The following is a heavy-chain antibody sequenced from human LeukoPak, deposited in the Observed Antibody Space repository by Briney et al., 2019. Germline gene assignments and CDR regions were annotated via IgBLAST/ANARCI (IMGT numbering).Heavy chain of an antibody. CDR2: ISSSGSTI. D-gene: IGHD3-22*01. CDR3: ARDRLPYYYDSSGFYSYYGMDV. Sequence: GSLRLSCAASGFTFSSYSMNWVRQAPGKGLEWVSYISSSGSTIYYADSVKGRFTISRDNAKNSLYLQMNSLRAEDTAVYYCARDRLPYYYDSSGFYSYYGMDVWGQGTTVTVSS. J-gene: IGHJ6*02. CDR1: GFTFSSYS. V-gene: IGHV3-48*04.